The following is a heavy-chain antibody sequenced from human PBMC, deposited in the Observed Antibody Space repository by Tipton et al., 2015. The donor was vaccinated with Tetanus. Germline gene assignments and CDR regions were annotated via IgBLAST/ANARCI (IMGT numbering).Heavy chain of an antibody. D-gene: IGHD1-26*01. J-gene: IGHJ5*02. CDR1: GGSISSGGYY. CDR2: IYYSGST. CDR3: ARHEGMGAPDNWFDP. V-gene: IGHV4-31*03. Sequence: TLSLTCTVSGGSISSGGYYWSWIRQHPGKGLEWIGYIYYSGSTYYNPSLKSRVTISVDTSKNQFSLKLSSVTAADTAVYYCARHEGMGAPDNWFDPWGQGTLVTVSS.